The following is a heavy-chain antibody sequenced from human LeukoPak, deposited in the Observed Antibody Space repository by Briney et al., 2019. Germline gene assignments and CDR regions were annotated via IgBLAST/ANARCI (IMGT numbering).Heavy chain of an antibody. CDR3: ARGRDYDSSGYYPLEY. D-gene: IGHD3-22*01. CDR2: INPNSGGT. J-gene: IGHJ4*02. CDR1: GYTFTGYY. Sequence: ASVKVSCKASGYTFTGYYMHWVRQAPGQGLEWMGWINPNSGGTNYAQKFQGRVTMTRDTSISTAYMELSRLRSDDTAVYYCARGRDYDSSGYYPLEYWGQGTLVTVSS. V-gene: IGHV1-2*02.